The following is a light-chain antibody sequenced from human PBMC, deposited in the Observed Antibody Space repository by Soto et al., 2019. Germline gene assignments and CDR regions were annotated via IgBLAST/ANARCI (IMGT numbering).Light chain of an antibody. CDR3: QQRSNWPLFT. V-gene: IGKV3-11*01. CDR2: DAS. J-gene: IGKJ3*01. Sequence: ETVLTQSPATLSLSPGERATLSCRASQSFSSYLAWYQQKPGQGPRLLIYDASNRATGIPARFSGSGSGTDFTLTISSLEPEDFAVYYCQQRSNWPLFTFGPGTKVDIK. CDR1: QSFSSY.